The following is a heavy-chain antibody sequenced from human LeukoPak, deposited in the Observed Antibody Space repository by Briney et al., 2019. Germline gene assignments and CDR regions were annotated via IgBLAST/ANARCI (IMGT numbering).Heavy chain of an antibody. CDR1: GYTFTSYG. V-gene: IGHV1-18*01. J-gene: IGHJ4*02. CDR2: ISAYNGNT. D-gene: IGHD1-26*01. Sequence: ASVKVSCKASGYTFTSYGISWVRQAPGQGLEWMGWISAYNGNTNYAQTFQGRITMTTDISTNTVYMELRSLRSDDTAVYYCARDPPRGGSYYRWSPLDYWGQGTLVTVSS. CDR3: ARDPPRGGSYYRWSPLDY.